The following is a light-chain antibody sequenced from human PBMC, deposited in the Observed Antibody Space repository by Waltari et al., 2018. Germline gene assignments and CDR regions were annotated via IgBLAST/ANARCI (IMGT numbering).Light chain of an antibody. Sequence: QSVLTQPPSASGTPGQRVTISCSGSSSNIGRNIVNWYQQLPGTAPKLLIYANSHRPSGFPGRFSGSKSCPSASLAISGLQSEDEADYYCEAWDASLNDLVLGGGTKLTVL. CDR3: EAWDASLNDLV. CDR1: SSNIGRNI. V-gene: IGLV1-44*01. J-gene: IGLJ2*01. CDR2: ANS.